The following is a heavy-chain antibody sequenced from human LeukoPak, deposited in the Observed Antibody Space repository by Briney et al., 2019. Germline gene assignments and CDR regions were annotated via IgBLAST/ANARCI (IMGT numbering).Heavy chain of an antibody. CDR3: ARGIRITIFGVVIGTNWFDP. CDR1: GFTFSSYA. CDR2: ISNNYRNK. J-gene: IGHJ5*02. V-gene: IGHV3-30*04. D-gene: IGHD3-3*01. Sequence: GGLLRLSCAASGFTFSSYAMHWVRQAPGKGLEWVAVISNNYRNKYYADSVKGRFTISRDNSKNTLYLQMNSLRAEDTAVYYCARGIRITIFGVVIGTNWFDPWGQGTLVTVSS.